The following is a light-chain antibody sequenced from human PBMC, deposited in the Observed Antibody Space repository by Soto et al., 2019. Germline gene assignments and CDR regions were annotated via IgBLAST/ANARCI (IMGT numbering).Light chain of an antibody. J-gene: IGLJ2*01. Sequence: QSVLTQPPSVSGAPGQRVTISCTGSSSNIGAGYDVHWYQQLPGTAPKLLIYGNSNRPSGVPDRFSGSKSGTSASLAITGLQADYEADYYCQSYDSSLSGYVVFGGGTKLTVL. V-gene: IGLV1-40*01. CDR3: QSYDSSLSGYVV. CDR2: GNS. CDR1: SSNIGAGYD.